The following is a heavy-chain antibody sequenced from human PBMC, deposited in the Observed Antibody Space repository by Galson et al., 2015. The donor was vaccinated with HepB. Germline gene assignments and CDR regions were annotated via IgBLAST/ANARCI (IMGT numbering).Heavy chain of an antibody. CDR2: INPSGGST. Sequence: SVKVSCKASGYTFTSYYMHWVRQAPGQGLEWMGIINPSGGSTSYAQKLQGRVTMTRDTSTSTVYMELSSLRSEDTAVYYCARDQPGTPYGYGMDVWGQGTTVTVSS. CDR3: ARDQPGTPYGYGMDV. J-gene: IGHJ6*02. D-gene: IGHD3-10*01. V-gene: IGHV1-46*04. CDR1: GYTFTSYY.